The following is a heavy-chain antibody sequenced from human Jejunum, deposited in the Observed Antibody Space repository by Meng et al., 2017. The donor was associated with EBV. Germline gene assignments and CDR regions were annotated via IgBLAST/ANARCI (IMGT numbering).Heavy chain of an antibody. J-gene: IGHJ5*02. V-gene: IGHV3-74*01. Sequence: VWLVSSGGGLVQPGDCLILFCAASGFTLRSNWMHWVRQAPGKGMVWVSRINSDGSKINFADSVKGRFTISRDIAKNTLYLQLNSLRADDTAVYYCVRGPPPDTWGQGTLVTVSS. CDR1: GFTLRSNW. CDR2: INSDGSKI. CDR3: VRGPPPDT.